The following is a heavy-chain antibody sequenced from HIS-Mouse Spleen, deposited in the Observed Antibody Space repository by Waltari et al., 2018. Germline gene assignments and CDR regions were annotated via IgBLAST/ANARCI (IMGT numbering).Heavy chain of an antibody. V-gene: IGHV3-30*18. D-gene: IGHD1-26*01. J-gene: IGHJ4*02. CDR1: GFTFSSYG. CDR3: AKDTSGSYSDY. CDR2: ISYDGSNK. Sequence: QVQLVESGGGVVQPGRSLRLSCAASGFTFSSYGMHWVRQAPGKGVAWVAVISYDGSNKYYADSVKCRFTISRDNSKNTLYLQMNSLRAEDTAVYYCAKDTSGSYSDYWGQGTLVTVSS.